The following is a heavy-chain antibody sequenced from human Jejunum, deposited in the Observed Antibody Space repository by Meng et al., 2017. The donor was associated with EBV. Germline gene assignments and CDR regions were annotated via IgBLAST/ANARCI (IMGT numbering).Heavy chain of an antibody. J-gene: IGHJ4*02. CDR2: IHHSGST. CDR3: ARDRGVKDY. CDR1: GGSISTDNW. V-gene: IGHV4-4*02. Sequence: QVQLQGAGPGLVKPSGTLSLTCAVSGGSISTDNWWRWVRQPPGKGLEYIGEIHHSGSTKYNPSLKSRVTISVDKSNNHFSLKLSSVTAADTAVYYCARDRGVKDYWGQGTLVTVSS.